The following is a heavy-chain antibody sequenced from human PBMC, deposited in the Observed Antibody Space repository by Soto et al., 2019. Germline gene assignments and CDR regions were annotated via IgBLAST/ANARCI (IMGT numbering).Heavy chain of an antibody. CDR3: ARGGITMVRGVIGRPNWFDP. J-gene: IGHJ5*02. CDR2: IIPIFGTA. D-gene: IGHD3-10*01. Sequence: SVKVSCKASGGTFSSYAISWVRQAPGQGLEWMGGIIPIFGTANYAQKFQGRVTITADESTSTAYMELSSLRSEDTAVYYCARGGITMVRGVIGRPNWFDPWGQGTLVTVSS. V-gene: IGHV1-69*13. CDR1: GGTFSSYA.